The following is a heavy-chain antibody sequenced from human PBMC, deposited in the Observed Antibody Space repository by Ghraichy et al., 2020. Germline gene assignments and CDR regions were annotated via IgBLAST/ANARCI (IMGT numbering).Heavy chain of an antibody. CDR3: AKDTPYGSERSNWFDP. CDR1: GFTFDDYT. V-gene: IGHV3-43*01. D-gene: IGHD3-10*01. CDR2: ISWDGGST. J-gene: IGHJ5*02. Sequence: GGSLRLSCAASGFTFDDYTMHWVRQAPGKGLEWVSLISWDGGSTYYADSVKGRFTISRDNSKNSLYLQMNSLRTEDTALYYCAKDTPYGSERSNWFDPWGQGTLVTVSS.